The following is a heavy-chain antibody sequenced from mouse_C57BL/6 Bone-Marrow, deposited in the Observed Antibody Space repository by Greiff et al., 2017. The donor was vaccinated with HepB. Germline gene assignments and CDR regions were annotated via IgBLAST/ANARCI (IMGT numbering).Heavy chain of an antibody. V-gene: IGHV1-64*01. D-gene: IGHD1-1*01. CDR3: ARCPITTVVDFDY. CDR2: IHPNSGST. Sequence: QVQLKQPGAELVKPGASVKLSCKASGYTFTSYWMHWVKQRPGQGLEWIGMIHPNSGSTNYNEKFKSKATLTVDKSSSTAYMQLSSLTSEDSAVYYCARCPITTVVDFDYWGQGTTLTVSS. J-gene: IGHJ2*01. CDR1: GYTFTSYW.